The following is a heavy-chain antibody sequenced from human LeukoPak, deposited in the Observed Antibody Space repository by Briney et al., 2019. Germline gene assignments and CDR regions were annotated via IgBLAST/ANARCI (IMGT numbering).Heavy chain of an antibody. CDR2: ISSGGGNT. D-gene: IGHD6-19*01. Sequence: GGSLRLSCAASGFTFSNYAMNWVRQAPGKGLEWVSVISSGGGNTYYADSVKGRFTISRDNSKNTLYLQMNSLRAEDTAVYYCAKDPYSSAPYFDYWGQGTLVTVSS. CDR1: GFTFSNYA. V-gene: IGHV3-23*01. J-gene: IGHJ4*02. CDR3: AKDPYSSAPYFDY.